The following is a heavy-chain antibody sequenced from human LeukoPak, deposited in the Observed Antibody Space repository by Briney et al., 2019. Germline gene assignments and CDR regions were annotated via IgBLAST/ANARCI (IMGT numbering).Heavy chain of an antibody. CDR1: GFTFSSYS. CDR2: ISSSSPI. D-gene: IGHD6-13*01. CDR3: ARAGYSSSWFVFDC. J-gene: IGHJ4*02. Sequence: GGSLRLSCAASGFTFSSYSMNWVRQAPGKGLEWVSYISSSSPIYADSVKGRFTISRDNAKNSLYLQMNSLRAEDTAVYYCARAGYSSSWFVFDCWGQGTLVTVSS. V-gene: IGHV3-48*01.